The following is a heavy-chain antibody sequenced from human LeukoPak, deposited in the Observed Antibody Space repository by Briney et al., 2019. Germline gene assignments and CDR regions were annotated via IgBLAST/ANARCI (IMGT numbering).Heavy chain of an antibody. Sequence: GGSLRLSCAASGFTLSYYNRNWVRQAPGKGLEWVSSIDTSSSYIYYADSVKGRFTISRDNAKNSLYLQMSSLRAEDTAVYYCARDLDVTRGLAFYTWGEGTLVTVSS. CDR1: GFTLSYYN. V-gene: IGHV3-21*01. D-gene: IGHD3-10*01. J-gene: IGHJ5*02. CDR3: ARDLDVTRGLAFYT. CDR2: IDTSSSYI.